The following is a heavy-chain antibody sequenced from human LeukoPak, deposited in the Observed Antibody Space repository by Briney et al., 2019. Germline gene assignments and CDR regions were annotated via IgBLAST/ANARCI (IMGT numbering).Heavy chain of an antibody. CDR3: AKGARTIEYAFDI. CDR1: GFTFSNFA. D-gene: IGHD3-3*01. J-gene: IGHJ3*02. Sequence: GGSLRLSCAASGFTFSNFAMTWVRQAPGRGLEWVSVISGTGTGTYYADSVKGRFTISRDNSKNTLYVQMNSLRAEDTAIYYCAKGARTIEYAFDIWGQGTMVTVSS. V-gene: IGHV3-23*01. CDR2: ISGTGTGT.